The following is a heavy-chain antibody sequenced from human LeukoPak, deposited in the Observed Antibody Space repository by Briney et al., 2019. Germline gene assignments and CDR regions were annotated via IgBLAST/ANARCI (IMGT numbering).Heavy chain of an antibody. D-gene: IGHD3-10*01. CDR2: ISSSSSYI. Sequence: PGGSLRLSCAASGFTFSSYSMNWVRQAPGKGLEWVSSISSSSSYIYYADSVKGRFTISRDNAKNSLYLQMNSLRAEDTAVYYCARSPRFVYGSGSFVLWGQGTLVTVSS. V-gene: IGHV3-21*01. CDR3: ARSPRFVYGSGSFVL. J-gene: IGHJ4*02. CDR1: GFTFSSYS.